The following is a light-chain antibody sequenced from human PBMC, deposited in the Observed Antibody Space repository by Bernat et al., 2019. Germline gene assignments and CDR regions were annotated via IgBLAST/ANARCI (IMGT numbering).Light chain of an antibody. CDR1: TSDVGGYDY. CDR3: GSYRMDSTLV. V-gene: IGLV2-8*01. J-gene: IGLJ3*02. Sequence: QSALTQPPSASGSPGQSVTISCTGTTSDVGGYDYVTWYQQYPGKAPKLIIYEVSKRPSGVPDRFSGSKSGNTASLTISGLQAEDEAEYFCGSYRMDSTLVFGGGAKLTVL. CDR2: EVS.